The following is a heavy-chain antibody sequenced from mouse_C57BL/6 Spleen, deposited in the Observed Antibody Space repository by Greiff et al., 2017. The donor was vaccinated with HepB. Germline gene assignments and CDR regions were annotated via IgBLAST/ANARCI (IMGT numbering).Heavy chain of an antibody. J-gene: IGHJ1*03. D-gene: IGHD1-1*01. CDR3: ARDYGSPDWYFDV. CDR1: GFNIKDYY. V-gene: IGHV14-2*01. CDR2: IDPEDGET. Sequence: DVQLVESGAELVKPGASVKLSCTASGFNIKDYYMHWVKQRTEQGLEWIGRIDPEDGETKYAPKFQGKATITADTSSNTANLQLSSLTSEDTAVYYCARDYGSPDWYFDVWGTGTTVTVSS.